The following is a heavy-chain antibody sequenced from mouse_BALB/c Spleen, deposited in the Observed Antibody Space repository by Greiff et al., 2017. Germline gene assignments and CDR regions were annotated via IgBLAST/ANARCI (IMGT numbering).Heavy chain of an antibody. V-gene: IGHV1S81*02. D-gene: IGHD1-1*01. Sequence: QVQLQQPGAELVKPGASVKLSCKASGYTFTSYWMHWVKQRPGQGLEWIGEINPSNGRTNYNEKFKSKATLTVDKSSSTAYMQLSSLTSEDSAVYDCARWDYGSSFYYAMDYWGQGTSVTVSS. CDR2: INPSNGRT. CDR1: GYTFTSYW. CDR3: ARWDYGSSFYYAMDY. J-gene: IGHJ4*01.